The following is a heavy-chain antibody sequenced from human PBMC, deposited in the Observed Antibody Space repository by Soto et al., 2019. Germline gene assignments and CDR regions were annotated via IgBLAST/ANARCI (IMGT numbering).Heavy chain of an antibody. CDR1: GFTFSSYG. J-gene: IGHJ6*02. D-gene: IGHD1-26*01. Sequence: GGSLRLSCAASGFTFSSYGMHWVRQAPGKGLEWVAVISYDGSNKYYVDSVKGRFTISRDNSKNTLYLQMNSLRAEDTAVYYCAKNLVGATENYYYYGMDVWGQGTTVTVSS. CDR2: ISYDGSNK. CDR3: AKNLVGATENYYYYGMDV. V-gene: IGHV3-30*18.